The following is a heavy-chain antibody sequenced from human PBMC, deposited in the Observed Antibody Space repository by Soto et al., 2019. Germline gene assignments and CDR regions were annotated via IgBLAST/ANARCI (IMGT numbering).Heavy chain of an antibody. CDR3: ARDREGSGCYSGGGFDP. J-gene: IGHJ5*02. Sequence: EVQLVESGGGLVQPGGSLRLSCAASGFTFSSYSMNWVRQAPGKGLEWVSYISISSSTIYYADSVKGRFTIPRDNAKNSRYLQMNSLRDEDTAVYYCARDREGSGCYSGGGFDPWGQGTLVTVSS. CDR1: GFTFSSYS. D-gene: IGHD1-26*01. V-gene: IGHV3-48*02. CDR2: ISISSSTI.